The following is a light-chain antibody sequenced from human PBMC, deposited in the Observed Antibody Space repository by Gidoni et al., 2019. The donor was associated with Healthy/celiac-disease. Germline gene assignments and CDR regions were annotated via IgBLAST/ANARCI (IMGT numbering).Light chain of an antibody. CDR2: DVS. Sequence: QSALTQPASVSGSPGQSLTISCTGTSSDVGGYNYVSWYQQHPGKAPKLMIYDVSNRPSGVSTRFSGSKSGNTASLTISGLQAEDEADYYCSSYTSSSTLLFGGGTKLTVL. V-gene: IGLV2-14*03. CDR1: SSDVGGYNY. CDR3: SSYTSSSTLL. J-gene: IGLJ2*01.